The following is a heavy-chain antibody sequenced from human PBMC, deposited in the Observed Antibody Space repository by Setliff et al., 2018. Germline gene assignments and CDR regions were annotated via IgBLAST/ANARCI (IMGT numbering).Heavy chain of an antibody. CDR3: ARDGSSTLSVHDY. CDR1: GFTFTNYI. V-gene: IGHV3-30-3*01. J-gene: IGHJ4*02. Sequence: GGSLRLSCAASGFTFTNYIIHWVRQAPGKGLEWVAVMSLDETNKYYADSVRGRFTISRDNSKNTLYLQMNNLRAEDTAVYFCARDGSSTLSVHDYWGQGTLVTVSS. CDR2: MSLDETNK. D-gene: IGHD2-2*01.